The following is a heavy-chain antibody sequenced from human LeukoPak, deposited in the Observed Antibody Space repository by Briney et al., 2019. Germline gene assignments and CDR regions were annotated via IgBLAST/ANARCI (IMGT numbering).Heavy chain of an antibody. J-gene: IGHJ4*02. CDR1: RFSVSNNY. D-gene: IGHD3-10*01. Sequence: GGSLRLSCAASRFSVSNNYMSWVRQAPGKGLEWVSDIYDGGGTYYADSVKGRFTISRENFKNTVYLQVYSLRAEDTAMYYCARAFQYGSGSHPYSLWGQGTVVTVSS. V-gene: IGHV3-66*01. CDR3: ARAFQYGSGSHPYSL. CDR2: IYDGGGT.